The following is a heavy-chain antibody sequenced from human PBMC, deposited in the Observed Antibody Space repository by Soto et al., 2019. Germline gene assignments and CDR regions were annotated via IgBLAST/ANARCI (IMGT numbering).Heavy chain of an antibody. CDR3: ARGIAAATMGYYYYYMDV. Sequence: GGSLRLSCAASGFTFSSYSMNWVRQAPGKGLEWVSYLSSVSSTIYYADSVKGRFTISRDKAKNSLYLQMNSLRAEDTAVYYCARGIAAATMGYYYYYMDVWGKGTTVTVSS. CDR2: LSSVSSTI. D-gene: IGHD6-13*01. CDR1: GFTFSSYS. J-gene: IGHJ6*03. V-gene: IGHV3-48*01.